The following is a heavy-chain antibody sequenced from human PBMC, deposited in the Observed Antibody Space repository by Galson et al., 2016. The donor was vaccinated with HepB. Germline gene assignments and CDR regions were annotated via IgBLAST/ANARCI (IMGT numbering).Heavy chain of an antibody. J-gene: IGHJ4*02. CDR2: LPTDEYPP. Sequence: SLRLSCAASGFDFSNYVMHRVRQAPGKGLEWVSRLPTDEYPPTYADSVRGRFTISRDNAKNTIYLQMNSMRADDTVVYYCTRDLNFLSFDYWGQGALVTVSS. V-gene: IGHV3-74*03. D-gene: IGHD2/OR15-2a*01. CDR3: TRDLNFLSFDY. CDR1: GFDFSNYV.